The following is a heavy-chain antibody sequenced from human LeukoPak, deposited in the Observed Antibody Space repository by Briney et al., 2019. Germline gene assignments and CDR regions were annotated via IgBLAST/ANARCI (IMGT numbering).Heavy chain of an antibody. CDR1: GGSISSYY. Sequence: SETLSLTCTVSGGSISSYYWSWIRQPPGKGLEWIGYIYYSGSTNYNPSLKSRVTISVDTSKNQFSLKLSSVTAADTAVYYCASTIPAAIGIYYYGMDVWGQGTTATVSS. CDR3: ASTIPAAIGIYYYGMDV. CDR2: IYYSGST. D-gene: IGHD2-2*01. V-gene: IGHV4-59*08. J-gene: IGHJ6*02.